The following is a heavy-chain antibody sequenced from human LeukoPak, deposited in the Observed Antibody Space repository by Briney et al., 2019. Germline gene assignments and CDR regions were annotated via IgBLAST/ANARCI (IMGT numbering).Heavy chain of an antibody. CDR2: IYYSGST. V-gene: IGHV4-39*07. CDR3: ATSMTTVNWFDP. J-gene: IGHJ5*02. CDR1: GGSISSSSYY. D-gene: IGHD4-17*01. Sequence: PSETLSLTCTVSGGSISSSSYYWGWIRQPQGKGLEWIGSIYYSGSTYYNPSLKSRVTISVDTSKNQFSLKLSSVTAADTAVYYCATSMTTVNWFDPWGQGTLVTVSS.